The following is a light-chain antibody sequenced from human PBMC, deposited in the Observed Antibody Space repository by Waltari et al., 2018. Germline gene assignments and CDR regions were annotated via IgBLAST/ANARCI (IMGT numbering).Light chain of an antibody. CDR1: QTISSW. CDR2: KAS. J-gene: IGKJ3*01. Sequence: DIQMTQSPSTLSASVGDRVTITCRASQTISSWLAWYQQKPGKAPKLLIYKASTLESVVPSKFSGSGSGTEFTLIISSLQPDDFATYYCQQYDSNSGVFTFGPGTKVDIK. CDR3: QQYDSNSGVFT. V-gene: IGKV1-5*03.